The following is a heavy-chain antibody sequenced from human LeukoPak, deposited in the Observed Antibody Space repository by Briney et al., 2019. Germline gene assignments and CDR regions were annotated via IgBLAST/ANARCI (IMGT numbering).Heavy chain of an antibody. V-gene: IGHV1-2*02. CDR2: INPNSGGT. CDR3: AREVNGGVADY. D-gene: IGHD4-23*01. CDR1: GYTFTDYY. J-gene: IGHJ4*02. Sequence: ASVNVSCKTSGYTFTDYYMHWVRQAPGQGLEWMGWINPNSGGTNSAQKFQGRVTMTRDTSISTAYMELSRLRSDDTAVYYCAREVNGGVADYWGQGTLVTVSS.